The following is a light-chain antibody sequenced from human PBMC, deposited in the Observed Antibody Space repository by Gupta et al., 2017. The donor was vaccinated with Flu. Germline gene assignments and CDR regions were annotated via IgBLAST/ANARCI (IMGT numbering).Light chain of an antibody. J-gene: IGLJ1*01. CDR3: ETWGSATYV. Sequence: QPVLTQSSSASASLRSSVKLTCPLSNGHNTDIIAWHQQRPGKAPRFLMKVEGSGAYTTGSGVPDRFSGSTSGADRYLTISNVQSEDEGDYYCETWGSATYVFGAGTKVTVL. CDR1: NGHNTDI. V-gene: IGLV4-60*03. CDR2: VEGSGAY.